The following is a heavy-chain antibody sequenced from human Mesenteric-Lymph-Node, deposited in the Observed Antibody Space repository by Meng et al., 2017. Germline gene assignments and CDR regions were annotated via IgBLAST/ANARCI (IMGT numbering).Heavy chain of an antibody. V-gene: IGHV4-34*12. CDR1: GGSFSGYY. CDR3: AGNLRDPVRWFPTKYNYFDY. J-gene: IGHJ4*02. Sequence: GSLRLSCAVYGGSFSGYYWNWIRQSPGKGLEWIGEIMHTGSTNYNPSPKSRVTISVDTSKNQFSLKLSSVTAADTAVYYCAGNLRDPVRWFPTKYNYFDYWGQGTVVTVSS. CDR2: IMHTGST. D-gene: IGHD3-10*01.